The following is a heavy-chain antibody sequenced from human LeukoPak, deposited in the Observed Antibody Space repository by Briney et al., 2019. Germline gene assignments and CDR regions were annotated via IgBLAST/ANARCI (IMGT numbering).Heavy chain of an antibody. CDR3: ARDLRGSSSYHYYYYMDV. CDR1: GGSFSGYY. CDR2: INHSGST. Sequence: SETLSLTCAVYGGSFSGYYWSWIRQPPGKGLEWIGEINHSGSTNYNPALKSRVTISVDTSKNQFSLKLSSVTAEDTAVYYCARDLRGSSSYHYYYYMDVWGKGTTVTVSS. D-gene: IGHD6-6*01. J-gene: IGHJ6*03. V-gene: IGHV4-34*01.